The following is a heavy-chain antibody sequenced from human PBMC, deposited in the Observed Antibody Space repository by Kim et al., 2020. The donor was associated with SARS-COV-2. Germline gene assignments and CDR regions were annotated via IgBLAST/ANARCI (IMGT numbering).Heavy chain of an antibody. CDR3: ARGDSSGYPNDY. CDR2: INHTGST. J-gene: IGHJ4*02. CDR1: GGSLSGYY. Sequence: SETLSLTCAVYGGSLSGYYWSWIRQPPGKGLEWIGEINHTGSTNYNPSLKSRVTISVDIYKNQISLKLSSVTAADTAVYYCARGDSSGYPNDYWGQGTLVTVSS. V-gene: IGHV4-34*01. D-gene: IGHD3-22*01.